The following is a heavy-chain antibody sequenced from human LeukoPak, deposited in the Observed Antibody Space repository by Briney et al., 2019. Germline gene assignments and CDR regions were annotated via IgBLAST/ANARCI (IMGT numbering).Heavy chain of an antibody. D-gene: IGHD3-10*01. J-gene: IGHJ4*02. CDR1: GFTFSSYG. CDR2: IWYDGSNK. CDR3: ARGPYYYGSGSYYYYGLDY. Sequence: PGRSLRLSCAASGFTFSSYGMHWVRQAPGKGLEWVAVIWYDGSNKYYADSVKGRFTISRDNPKNTLYLQMNSLRAEDTAVYYCARGPYYYGSGSYYYYGLDYWGQGTLVTVSS. V-gene: IGHV3-33*01.